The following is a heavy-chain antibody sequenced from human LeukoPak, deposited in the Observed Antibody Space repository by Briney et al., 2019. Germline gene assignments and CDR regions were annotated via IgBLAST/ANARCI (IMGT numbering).Heavy chain of an antibody. D-gene: IGHD6-13*01. J-gene: IGHJ3*02. CDR2: VWYDGSNK. Sequence: GGSLRLSCAASGFTFTSYGMHWVRQAPGKGLEWVAVVWYDGSNKNYADSVKGRFTISRDNFKNMLYLQMNSLRAEDTAVYYCAREPYARGYSSRHRAFDIWGQGTMVTVSS. CDR3: AREPYARGYSSRHRAFDI. CDR1: GFTFTSYG. V-gene: IGHV3-33*01.